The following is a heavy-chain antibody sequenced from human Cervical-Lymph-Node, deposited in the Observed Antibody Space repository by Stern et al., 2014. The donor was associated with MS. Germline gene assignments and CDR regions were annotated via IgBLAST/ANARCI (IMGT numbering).Heavy chain of an antibody. J-gene: IGHJ4*02. CDR1: GYTFTSYW. V-gene: IGHV5-51*01. CDR2: ICPGGSDI. CDR3: ARQRYFDY. Sequence: EVQLVESGPEVKRPGESLKISCQASGYTFTSYWIGWVRQMPGKGLEWVAIICPGGSDIRYSPSFQGQVPISADKSSGTAYLQWNNLKASDTAIYYCARQRYFDYWGQGTLVTVSS.